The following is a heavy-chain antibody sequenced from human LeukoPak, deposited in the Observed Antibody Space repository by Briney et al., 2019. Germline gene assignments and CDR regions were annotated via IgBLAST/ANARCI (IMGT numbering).Heavy chain of an antibody. Sequence: SETLSRTCAVSGGSFSGYHWSWIRQPPGKGLEWIGEINHSGSTNYNPSLKSRVTISVDTSKIQFSLKLSSVTAADTAVYYCARGQGVAAAGTFDYWGQGTLVTVSS. CDR2: INHSGST. CDR1: GGSFSGYH. CDR3: ARGQGVAAAGTFDY. D-gene: IGHD6-13*01. V-gene: IGHV4-34*01. J-gene: IGHJ4*02.